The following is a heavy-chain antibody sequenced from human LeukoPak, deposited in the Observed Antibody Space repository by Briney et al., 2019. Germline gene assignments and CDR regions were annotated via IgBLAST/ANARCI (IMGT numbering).Heavy chain of an antibody. CDR1: GFTFSKYW. V-gene: IGHV3-7*05. CDR2: INQDGSQK. D-gene: IGHD3-10*01. J-gene: IGHJ4*02. Sequence: GGSLRLSCAASGFTFSKYWMTWVRQAPGKGLEWVANINQDGSQKSCVDSVKGRFSISRDNAKNSLYLQMHSLRAEDTAVYYCARSNREFASGSGDYWGQGTLVTVSS. CDR3: ARSNREFASGSGDY.